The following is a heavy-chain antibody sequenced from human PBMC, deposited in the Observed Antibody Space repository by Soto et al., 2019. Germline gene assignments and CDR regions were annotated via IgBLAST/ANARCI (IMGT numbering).Heavy chain of an antibody. J-gene: IGHJ6*02. Sequence: GGSLRLSCTASGFTFGDYAMSWVRQAPGKGLEWVGFIRSKAYGGTTEYAASVKGRFTISRDDSKSIAYLQMNSLKTEDTAVYYCTSTMIVTKMGEHGMGVWGQGTTVTVSS. V-gene: IGHV3-49*04. CDR2: IRSKAYGGTT. D-gene: IGHD3-22*01. CDR3: TSTMIVTKMGEHGMGV. CDR1: GFTFGDYA.